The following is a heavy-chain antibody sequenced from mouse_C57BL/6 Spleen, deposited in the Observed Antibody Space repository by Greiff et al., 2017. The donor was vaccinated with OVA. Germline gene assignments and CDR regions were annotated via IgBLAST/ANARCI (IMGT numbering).Heavy chain of an antibody. Sequence: QVQLQQSGAELVRPGASVTLSCKASGYTFTDYEMHWVKQPPVHGLEWIGAIDPETGGTAYNQKFKGKAILTADKSSSTAYMELRSLTSEDSAVYYCTRGYGNPAWFAYWGQGTLVTVSA. J-gene: IGHJ3*01. CDR2: IDPETGGT. CDR3: TRGYGNPAWFAY. D-gene: IGHD2-1*01. V-gene: IGHV1-15*01. CDR1: GYTFTDYE.